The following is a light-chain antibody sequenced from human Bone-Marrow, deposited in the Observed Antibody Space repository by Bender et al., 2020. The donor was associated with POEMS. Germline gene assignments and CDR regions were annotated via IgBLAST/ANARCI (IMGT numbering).Light chain of an antibody. CDR3: SAWDHTLNGPV. V-gene: IGLV2-14*02. CDR2: EVD. Sequence: QSALTQPASVSGSPGQSITISCTGTSSDVGGYDLVSWYQQHPGKAPKLMIYEVDKRPSGVPDRFSGSKSGTSASLAISGLRSEDESDYFCSAWDHTLNGPVFGGGTKLTVL. CDR1: SSDVGGYDL. J-gene: IGLJ2*01.